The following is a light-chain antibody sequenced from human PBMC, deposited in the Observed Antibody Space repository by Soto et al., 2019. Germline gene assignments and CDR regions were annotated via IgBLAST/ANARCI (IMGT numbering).Light chain of an antibody. CDR2: DVS. CDR3: CSYAGSWV. J-gene: IGLJ3*02. V-gene: IGLV2-11*01. Sequence: QSVLTQPRSVXXSXXXXXTXSCTGTSSDVGGYNYVSWYQQHPGKAPKLMIYDVSKRPSGVPDRFSGSKSGNTASLTISGLQAEDEADYYCCSYAGSWVFGGGTKLTVL. CDR1: SSDVGGYNY.